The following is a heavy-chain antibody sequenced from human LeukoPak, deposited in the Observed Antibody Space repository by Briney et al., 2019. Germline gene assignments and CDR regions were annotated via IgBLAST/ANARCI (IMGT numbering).Heavy chain of an antibody. V-gene: IGHV3-30*04. CDR3: ARIITAYHYDSSGTDLFDY. Sequence: GGSLRLSCAASGFTFSSYAMHWVRQAPGKGLEWVAIISYDGSNKYYTDSVKGRFTISRDNSKNTLYLQMNSLRAEDTAVYYCARIITAYHYDSSGTDLFDYWGQGTLVTVSS. CDR1: GFTFSSYA. D-gene: IGHD3-22*01. CDR2: ISYDGSNK. J-gene: IGHJ4*02.